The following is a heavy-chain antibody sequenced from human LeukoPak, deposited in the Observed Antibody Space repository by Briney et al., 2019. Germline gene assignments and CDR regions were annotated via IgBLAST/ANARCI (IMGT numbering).Heavy chain of an antibody. CDR2: ISGGGLST. CDR1: GFTFSSYA. J-gene: IGHJ4*02. V-gene: IGHV3-23*01. CDR3: AKSPDFLRFLEWLGRIDY. D-gene: IGHD3-3*01. Sequence: PGGSLTLSCAASGFTFSSYAMNWARQAPGKGLEWVSGISGGGLSTQYADSVKGRFTISRDNSRNTLYLQMNSLRAEDTAVYYFAKSPDFLRFLEWLGRIDYWGQGTLVTVSS.